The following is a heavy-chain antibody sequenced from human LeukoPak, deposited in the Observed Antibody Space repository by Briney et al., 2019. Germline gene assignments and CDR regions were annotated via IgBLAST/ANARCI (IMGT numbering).Heavy chain of an antibody. Sequence: ASVKVSCKASGYTFTGYYMHWVRQAPGQGLERMGRINPNSGGTNYAQKFQGRVTMTRDTSISTAYMELSRLRSDDTAVYYCAQIYYDFWSGPLDAFDIWGQGTMVTVSS. CDR3: AQIYYDFWSGPLDAFDI. V-gene: IGHV1-2*06. CDR2: INPNSGGT. D-gene: IGHD3-3*01. J-gene: IGHJ3*02. CDR1: GYTFTGYY.